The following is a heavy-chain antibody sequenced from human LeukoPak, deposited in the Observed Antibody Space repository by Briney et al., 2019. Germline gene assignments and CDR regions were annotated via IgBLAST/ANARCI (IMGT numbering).Heavy chain of an antibody. CDR3: ASGITMIVEGSPFDAFDI. V-gene: IGHV1-8*01. J-gene: IGHJ3*02. CDR1: GYTFTSYD. D-gene: IGHD3-22*01. Sequence: ASVKVSCKASGYTFTSYDINWVRQATGQGLEWMGWMNPNSGNTGYAQKFQGRVTMTRNTSISTAYMELSSLRSEDTAVYYCASGITMIVEGSPFDAFDIWGQGTMVTVSS. CDR2: MNPNSGNT.